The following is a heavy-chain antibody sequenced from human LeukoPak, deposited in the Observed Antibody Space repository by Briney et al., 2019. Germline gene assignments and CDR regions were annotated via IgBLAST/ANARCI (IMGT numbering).Heavy chain of an antibody. D-gene: IGHD2-2*01. CDR1: GLTFSSYS. Sequence: GSLRLSCAASGLTFSSYSMNWVRQAPGKGLEWVSYISSSSSTIYYADSVKGRFTISRDNAKNSLYLQMNSLRAEDTAVYYCARGPVPLWFDPWGQGTLVTVSS. J-gene: IGHJ5*02. CDR3: ARGPVPLWFDP. CDR2: ISSSSSTI. V-gene: IGHV3-48*01.